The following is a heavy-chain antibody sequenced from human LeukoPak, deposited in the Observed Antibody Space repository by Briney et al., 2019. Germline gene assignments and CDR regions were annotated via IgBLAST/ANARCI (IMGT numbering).Heavy chain of an antibody. CDR1: GGSISSGDYY. D-gene: IGHD4-11*01. CDR2: IYYSGST. CDR3: ARDLGNDYDAFDI. J-gene: IGHJ3*02. V-gene: IGHV4-30-4*01. Sequence: PSETLSLTCTVSGGSISSGDYYWSWIRQPPGKGLEWIGYIYYSGSTYYNPSLKGRVTISVDTSKNQFSLKLSSVTAADTAVYYCARDLGNDYDAFDIWGQGTMVTVSS.